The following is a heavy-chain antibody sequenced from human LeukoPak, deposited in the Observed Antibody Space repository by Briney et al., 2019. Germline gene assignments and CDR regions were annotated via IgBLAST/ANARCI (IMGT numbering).Heavy chain of an antibody. CDR1: GGTFSSYA. Sequence: SVKLSCKASGGTFSSYAISWVRQAPGQGLEWMGRIIPIFGTANYAQKFQGRVTITTDESTSTAYMELSSLRSEDTAVYYCARDSGFVTGYYIPDYWGQGTLVTVSS. J-gene: IGHJ4*02. CDR3: ARDSGFVTGYYIPDY. V-gene: IGHV1-69*05. CDR2: IIPIFGTA. D-gene: IGHD3-9*01.